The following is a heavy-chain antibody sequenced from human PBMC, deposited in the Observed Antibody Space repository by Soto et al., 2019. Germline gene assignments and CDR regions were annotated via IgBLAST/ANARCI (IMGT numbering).Heavy chain of an antibody. CDR2: INSDGSST. Sequence: GGSLRLSCAASGFTFSSYWMHWVRQAPGKGLVWVSRINSDGSSTSYADSVKGRFTISRDNAKNTLYLQMNSLRAEDTAVYYCARVKGDFWSGYYYFDYWGQGTLVTVSS. CDR1: GFTFSSYW. D-gene: IGHD3-3*01. J-gene: IGHJ4*02. V-gene: IGHV3-74*01. CDR3: ARVKGDFWSGYYYFDY.